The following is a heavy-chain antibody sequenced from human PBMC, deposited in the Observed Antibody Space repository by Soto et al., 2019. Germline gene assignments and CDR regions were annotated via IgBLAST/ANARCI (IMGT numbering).Heavy chain of an antibody. J-gene: IGHJ4*02. V-gene: IGHV4-39*01. CDR2: IYYTGDT. CDR3: ARLSYMVATGGGVFDS. CDR1: GGSISTSSFY. D-gene: IGHD5-12*01. Sequence: QLQVQESGPGQVKPSETLSLTCTVSGGSISTSSFYWGWIRQPPGKGLEWIGHIYYTGDTHYNPSRKGRVTLSVNPYQNPFSLKLSCVAAADTAVYYCARLSYMVATGGGVFDSWGQGTLVTVSS.